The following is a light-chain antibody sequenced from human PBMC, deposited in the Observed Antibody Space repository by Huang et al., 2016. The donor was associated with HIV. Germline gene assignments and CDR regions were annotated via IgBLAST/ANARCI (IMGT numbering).Light chain of an antibody. CDR3: QQDYSPPRT. J-gene: IGKJ4*01. CDR2: AAS. V-gene: IGKV1-NL1*01. CDR1: QGISNS. Sequence: DIQMTQSPSSLSASVGDRVTITCRTSQGISNSLAWYQQKPEKAPKLLLYAASRLESGVASRNSSSASGTYYTLTISILQPEAFATYYCQQDYSPPRTFGGGTKVEIK.